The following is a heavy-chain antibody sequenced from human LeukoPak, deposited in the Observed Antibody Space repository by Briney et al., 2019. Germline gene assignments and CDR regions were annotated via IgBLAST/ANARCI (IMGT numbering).Heavy chain of an antibody. CDR2: IYPGTSDT. Sequence: GESLKISCKASGYVFTSYWIGWVRQMPGRGLEWMGIIYPGTSDTRYGPSFQGHVTISADKSISTAYLQWSSLKASDTAMYYCARGDYGDFRVFYTLFDYWGQGTLVTVSS. V-gene: IGHV5-51*01. J-gene: IGHJ4*02. CDR3: ARGDYGDFRVFYTLFDY. CDR1: GYVFTSYW. D-gene: IGHD4-17*01.